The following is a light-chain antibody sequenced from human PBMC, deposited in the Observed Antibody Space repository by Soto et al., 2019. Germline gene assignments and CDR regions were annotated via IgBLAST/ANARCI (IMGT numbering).Light chain of an antibody. Sequence: EIVLTQSPCTLSLSALERSTVSCRASQSVNNNFLAWYQLRPGQAPRLLISGASSRATGIPDRISGSGSGTDFTLTITRVEPEDSAMYYCQHYVGSPTFGQGTKVDIK. V-gene: IGKV3-20*01. CDR3: QHYVGSPT. CDR1: QSVNNNF. J-gene: IGKJ1*01. CDR2: GAS.